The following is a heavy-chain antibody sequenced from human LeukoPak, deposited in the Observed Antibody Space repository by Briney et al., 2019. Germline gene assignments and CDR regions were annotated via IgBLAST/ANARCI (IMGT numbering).Heavy chain of an antibody. Sequence: GGSLRLSCAASGFTFSSYAMSWVRQAPGKGLEWVSAISSSGGSTYYADSVKGRFTISRDNSKNTLYLQMNSLRAEDTAVYYCADLGYCSGGSCYSDYWGQGTLVTVSS. CDR2: ISSSGGST. J-gene: IGHJ4*02. D-gene: IGHD2-15*01. V-gene: IGHV3-23*01. CDR3: ADLGYCSGGSCYSDY. CDR1: GFTFSSYA.